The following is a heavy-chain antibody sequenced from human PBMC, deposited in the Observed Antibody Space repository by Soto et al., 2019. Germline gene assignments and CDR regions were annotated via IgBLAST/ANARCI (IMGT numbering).Heavy chain of an antibody. CDR3: ASWAGYST. V-gene: IGHV1-8*01. Sequence: QVQLVQSGAEVKKPGASVKVSCKASGYTFTNYDVNWVRQATGQGLEWMGWINPNSGNTGYAQKFKGRVTMTRNTSISTAYMELSSLRSEDAAVYYCASWAGYSTWGQGTLVTVSS. CDR1: GYTFTNYD. J-gene: IGHJ5*02. D-gene: IGHD3-9*01. CDR2: INPNSGNT.